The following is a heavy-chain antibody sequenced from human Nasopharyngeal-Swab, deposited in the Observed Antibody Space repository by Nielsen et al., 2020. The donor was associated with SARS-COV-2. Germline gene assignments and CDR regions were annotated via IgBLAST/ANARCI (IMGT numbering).Heavy chain of an antibody. J-gene: IGHJ6*02. CDR2: INAGNGNT. Sequence: WVRQAPGQRLEWMGWINAGNGNTKYSQKFQGRVTITRDTSASTAYMELSSLRSEDTAVYYCARDPGAAAGLHYYYYYGMDVWGQGTTGTVSS. CDR3: ARDPGAAAGLHYYYYYGMDV. D-gene: IGHD6-13*01. V-gene: IGHV1-3*01.